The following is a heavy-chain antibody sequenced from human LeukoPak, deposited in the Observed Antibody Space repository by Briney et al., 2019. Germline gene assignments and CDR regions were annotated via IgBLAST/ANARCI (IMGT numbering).Heavy chain of an antibody. J-gene: IGHJ5*02. V-gene: IGHV4-30-2*01. Sequence: SETLSLTCAVSGGSISGGGYSWSWIRQPPGKGLEWIGYIYHSGSTYYNPSLKSRVTISVDRSKNQFSLKLSSVTAADTAVYYCARVYYYGSGSYGWFDPWGQGTLVTVSS. CDR3: ARVYYYGSGSYGWFDP. CDR2: IYHSGST. D-gene: IGHD3-10*01. CDR1: GGSISGGGYS.